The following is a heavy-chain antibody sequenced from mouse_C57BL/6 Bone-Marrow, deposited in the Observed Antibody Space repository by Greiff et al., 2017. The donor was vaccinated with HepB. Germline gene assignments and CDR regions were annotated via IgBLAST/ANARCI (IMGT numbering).Heavy chain of an antibody. J-gene: IGHJ1*03. D-gene: IGHD1-1*02. CDR2: ISYDGSN. CDR1: GYSITSGYY. V-gene: IGHV3-6*01. CDR3: ARYGWYFDV. Sequence: EVKLMESGPGLVKPSQSLSLTCSVTGYSITSGYYWNWIRQFPGNKLEWMGYISYDGSNNYNPSLKNRISITRDTSKNQLFLKLNSVTTEDTATDYCARYGWYFDVWGTGTTVTVSS.